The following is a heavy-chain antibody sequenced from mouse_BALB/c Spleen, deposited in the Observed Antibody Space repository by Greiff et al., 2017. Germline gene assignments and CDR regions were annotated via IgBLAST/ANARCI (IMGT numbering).Heavy chain of an antibody. CDR3: ARKEYGNYGYYYAMDY. J-gene: IGHJ4*01. CDR2: ILPGSGST. CDR1: GYTFSSYW. Sequence: VKLMESGAELMKPGASVKISCKATGYTFSSYWIEWVKQRPGHGLEWIGEILPGSGSTNYNEKFKGKATFTADTSSNTAYMQLSSLTSEDSAVYYCARKEYGNYGYYYAMDYWGQGTSVTVSS. V-gene: IGHV1-9*01. D-gene: IGHD2-10*02.